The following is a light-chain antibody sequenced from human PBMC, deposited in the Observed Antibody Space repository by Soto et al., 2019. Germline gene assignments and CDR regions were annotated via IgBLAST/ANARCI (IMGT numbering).Light chain of an antibody. Sequence: DLRVTQSPPTLSSSLGDSVTITCRDSQTITTWMAWYQQKPGKAPKLLVYDASTLQSGVAKRFSGSGSGTEFTLIISGLQPEDSATYYCQQYTNTNNPWMFGQGTKV. CDR2: DAS. V-gene: IGKV1-5*01. CDR1: QTITTW. CDR3: QQYTNTNNPWM. J-gene: IGKJ1*01.